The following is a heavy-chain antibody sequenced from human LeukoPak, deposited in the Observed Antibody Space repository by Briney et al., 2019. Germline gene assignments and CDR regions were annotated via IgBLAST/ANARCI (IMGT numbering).Heavy chain of an antibody. CDR3: ARDHSGSYYGGPGTSFDY. J-gene: IGHJ4*02. CDR1: GDSVSSNSAA. CDR2: TYYRSKWYN. V-gene: IGHV6-1*01. D-gene: IGHD1-26*01. Sequence: SQTLSLTCAISGDSVSSNSAAWNWIRQSPSRGLEWLGRTYYRSKWYNDYAVSVKSRITINPDTSKNQFSLQLNSVTPEDTAVYYCARDHSGSYYGGPGTSFDYWGQGTLVTVSS.